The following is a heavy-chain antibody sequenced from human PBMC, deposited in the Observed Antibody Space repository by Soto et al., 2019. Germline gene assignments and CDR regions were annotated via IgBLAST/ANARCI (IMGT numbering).Heavy chain of an antibody. CDR1: GFAFSTYS. D-gene: IGHD5-12*01. CDR3: ARRIDGYSGD. Sequence: PGGSLRLSCAASGFAFSTYSMNWVRQAPGKGLEWVSFINSISSSTYYADSVRGRFTISRDNAKNSLYLQMNSLRVEDTAVYHCARRIDGYSGDWGRGPLVTVSS. V-gene: IGHV3-48*01. CDR2: INSISSST. J-gene: IGHJ4*02.